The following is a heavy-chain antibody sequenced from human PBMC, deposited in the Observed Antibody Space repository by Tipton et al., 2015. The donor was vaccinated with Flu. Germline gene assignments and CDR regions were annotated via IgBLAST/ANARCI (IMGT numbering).Heavy chain of an antibody. CDR1: GGSLSGYY. V-gene: IGHV4-34*01. CDR2: INHSGST. J-gene: IGHJ6*03. CDR3: ARLTIFGVVIIGNYYYYMDV. D-gene: IGHD3-3*01. Sequence: TLSLTCAVYGGSLSGYYWSWIRQPPGKGLEWIGEINHSGSTNHNSSLKSRVTISVDTSKNQFSLKLSSVTAADTAVYYCARLTIFGVVIIGNYYYYMDVWGKGTTVTVSS.